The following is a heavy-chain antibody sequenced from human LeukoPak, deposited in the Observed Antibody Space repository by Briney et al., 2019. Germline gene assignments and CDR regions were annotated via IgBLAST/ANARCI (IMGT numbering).Heavy chain of an antibody. CDR3: ARRRDLYSGSYYPFDY. D-gene: IGHD1-26*01. V-gene: IGHV5-51*01. CDR1: GYSFNSCW. CDR2: IYPGDSDA. Sequence: GESLKISCKGSGYSFNSCWIGWVRQMPGKGLKWMGIIYPGDSDARYSPSFQGQVTISADKSISTAYLQWSSLKASDTAMYYCARRRDLYSGSYYPFDYWGQGTLVIVSS. J-gene: IGHJ4*02.